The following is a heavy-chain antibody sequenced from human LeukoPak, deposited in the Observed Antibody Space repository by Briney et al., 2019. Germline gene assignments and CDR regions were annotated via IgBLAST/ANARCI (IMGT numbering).Heavy chain of an antibody. J-gene: IGHJ4*02. V-gene: IGHV4-59*01. Sequence: SETLSLTCIVSGGSISSYYWSWIRQPPGKGLEWIGYIYYSGSTNYNPSLKSRVTISVDTSKNQFSLKLSSVTAADTAVYYCARFVAVAFDYWGQGTLVTVSS. D-gene: IGHD6-19*01. CDR1: GGSISSYY. CDR3: ARFVAVAFDY. CDR2: IYYSGST.